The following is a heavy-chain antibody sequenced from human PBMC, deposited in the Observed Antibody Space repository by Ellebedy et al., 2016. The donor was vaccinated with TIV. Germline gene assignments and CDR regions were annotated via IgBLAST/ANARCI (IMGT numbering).Heavy chain of an antibody. CDR3: ASSSGDWNRYGTFDY. CDR2: IYYSGST. CDR1: GGSISSSSYY. J-gene: IGHJ4*02. D-gene: IGHD1-1*01. V-gene: IGHV4-39*01. Sequence: MPSETLSLTCTVSGGSISSSSYYRGWIRQPPGKGLEWIGSIYYSGSTYYNPSLKRRVTISVDTSKNQFSLKLSSVTAADTAVYYCASSSGDWNRYGTFDYWGQGTLVTVSS.